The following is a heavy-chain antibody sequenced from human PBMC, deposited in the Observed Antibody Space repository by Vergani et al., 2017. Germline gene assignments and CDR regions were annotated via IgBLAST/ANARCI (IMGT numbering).Heavy chain of an antibody. CDR2: IYYSGST. CDR3: ARGTLDYREYYFDY. V-gene: IGHV4-61*01. Sequence: QVQLQESGPGLVKPSETLSLTCTVSGGSVSSGSYYWSWIRQPPGKGLEWIGYIYYSGSTNYNPSLKSRVTISVDTSKNQFSLKLSSVTAADTAVYYCARGTLDYREYYFDYWGQGTLVTVSS. J-gene: IGHJ4*02. CDR1: GGSVSSGSYY. D-gene: IGHD4-11*01.